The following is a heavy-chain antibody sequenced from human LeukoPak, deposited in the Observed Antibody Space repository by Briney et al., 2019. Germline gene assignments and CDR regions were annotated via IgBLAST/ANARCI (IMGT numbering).Heavy chain of an antibody. CDR3: ARLYYDSSGYYDFPDY. CDR1: GGSFSGYY. J-gene: IGHJ4*02. V-gene: IGHV4-59*08. Sequence: SETLSLTCAVYGGSFSGYYWSWIRQPPGKGLEWIGYIYYSGSTNYNPSLKSRVTISVDTSKNQFSLKLSSVTAADTAVYYCARLYYDSSGYYDFPDYWGQGTLVTVSS. D-gene: IGHD3-22*01. CDR2: IYYSGST.